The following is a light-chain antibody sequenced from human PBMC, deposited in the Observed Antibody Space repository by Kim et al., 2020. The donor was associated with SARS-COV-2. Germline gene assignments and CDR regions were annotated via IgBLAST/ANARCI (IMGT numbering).Light chain of an antibody. CDR3: QHYNAYPVS. CDR2: KAS. Sequence: DIQLTQSPSTLSASVGEGVTITCRASQSISSWLAWYQQKPGKAPKLLMYKASILEGGVPSRFSGSGSGTEFTLTISTLQPADFATYYCQHYNAYPVSFGQGTKLEI. V-gene: IGKV1-5*03. J-gene: IGKJ2*01. CDR1: QSISSW.